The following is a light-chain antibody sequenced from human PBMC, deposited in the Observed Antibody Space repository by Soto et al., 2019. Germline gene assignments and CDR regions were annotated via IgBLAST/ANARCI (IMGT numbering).Light chain of an antibody. CDR2: GAS. V-gene: IGKV3-15*01. CDR1: QSVDNR. J-gene: IGKJ3*01. Sequence: EVVMTQSPATLSVSPGERATLSCRASQSVDNRLAWYQHTPGQAPRLLIYGASNRATGVPAKFSGSGSGTEFTLTITSLQSEDFATYYCQQYADQFTFGPGTEVD. CDR3: QQYADQFT.